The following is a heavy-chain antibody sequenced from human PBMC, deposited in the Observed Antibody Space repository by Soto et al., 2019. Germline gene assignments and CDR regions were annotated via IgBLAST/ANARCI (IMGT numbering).Heavy chain of an antibody. CDR3: AREDSGYDLDYYYYGMDV. Sequence: QAQLVESGGGVVQPGRSLRLSCAASGFTFSSYGMHWVRQAPGKGLEWVAVIWYDGSNKYYADSVKGRFTISRDNSKNTLYLQMNSLRAEDTAVYYCAREDSGYDLDYYYYGMDVWGQGTTVTVSS. CDR2: IWYDGSNK. D-gene: IGHD5-12*01. V-gene: IGHV3-33*01. J-gene: IGHJ6*02. CDR1: GFTFSSYG.